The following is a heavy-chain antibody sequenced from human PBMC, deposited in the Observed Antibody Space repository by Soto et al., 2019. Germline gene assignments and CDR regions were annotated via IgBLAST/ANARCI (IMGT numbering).Heavy chain of an antibody. CDR3: TRPNQLPVGDYYYYAMDV. Sequence: SETLSLTCSVSGGSISSSSNYWGWIRQPPGEGLEWIGYMYYSGSTNYNPSLKSRVTISVDTSKNQFSLKLNSVTAADTAVYYCTRPNQLPVGDYYYYAMDVWGQGTTVTVSS. CDR2: MYYSGST. V-gene: IGHV4-61*05. D-gene: IGHD2-2*01. CDR1: GGSISSSSNY. J-gene: IGHJ6*02.